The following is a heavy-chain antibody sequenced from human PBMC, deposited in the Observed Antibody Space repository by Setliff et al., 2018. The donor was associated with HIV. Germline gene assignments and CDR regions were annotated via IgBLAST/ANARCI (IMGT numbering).Heavy chain of an antibody. CDR1: GGSFSDYY. Sequence: SETLSLTCAVYGGSFSDYYWSWIRQPPGKGLEWIGEIIHSGSTNYNPSLKSRVTISVDTSKNQVSLRLSSATAADTGVYYCARHRDPPGSSWIFYYYYMDLWGGGTTVTVSS. V-gene: IGHV4-34*12. CDR3: ARHRDPPGSSWIFYYYYMDL. J-gene: IGHJ6*03. D-gene: IGHD6-13*01. CDR2: IIHSGST.